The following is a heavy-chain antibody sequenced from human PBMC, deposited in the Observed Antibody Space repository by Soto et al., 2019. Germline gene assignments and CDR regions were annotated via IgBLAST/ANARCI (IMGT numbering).Heavy chain of an antibody. CDR3: ARRKERSGPHYFDY. V-gene: IGHV1-8*01. CDR2: MNPYSGNT. Sequence: ASVKVSCKASGYTFTTYDISWVRQATGQGLEWMGWMNPYSGNTGYAQKFQGRVTVTRNTSISTVYMELSGLRPDDTAVYYCARRKERSGPHYFDYWGQGSQVTVSS. D-gene: IGHD6-25*01. J-gene: IGHJ4*02. CDR1: GYTFTTYD.